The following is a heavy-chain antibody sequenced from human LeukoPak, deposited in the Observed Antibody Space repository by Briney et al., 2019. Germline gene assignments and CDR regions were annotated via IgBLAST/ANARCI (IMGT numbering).Heavy chain of an antibody. CDR2: ITYSGQT. V-gene: IGHV4-39*07. D-gene: IGHD4-23*01. J-gene: IGHJ4*02. CDR1: GDSVSSNLYY. CDR3: ASDDFGGNLIHF. Sequence: SETLSLTCSVSGDSVSSNLYYWAWIRQSPGKGLEWMGLITYSGQTYYNPSLKSRITISVDSSKNQFSLKLNSVTAADTAVYFCASDDFGGNLIHFWGLGTLVTVSS.